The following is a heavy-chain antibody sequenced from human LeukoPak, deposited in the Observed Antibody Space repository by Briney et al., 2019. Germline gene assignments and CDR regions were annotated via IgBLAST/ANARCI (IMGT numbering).Heavy chain of an antibody. Sequence: GESLQISCKGSGSTFTSYWIGWVGQLPGKGLDGMGIIYPGDSDTRYSPSFQGQVTISADKSISTAYLQWSSLKASDTAMYYCARLFRFGECVDYWGQGTLVTVSS. J-gene: IGHJ4*02. CDR3: ARLFRFGECVDY. CDR1: GSTFTSYW. D-gene: IGHD3-10*01. V-gene: IGHV5-51*01. CDR2: IYPGDSDT.